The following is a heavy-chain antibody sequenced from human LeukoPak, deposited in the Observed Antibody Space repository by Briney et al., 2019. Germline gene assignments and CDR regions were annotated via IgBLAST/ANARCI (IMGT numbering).Heavy chain of an antibody. Sequence: PSETLSLTCSVFGGSVSSGSYYWSWIRQSPGKGLEWIVCIYYSGSTNYNPSLRGRVAMSIDTSKNHFSLRLISVTAADTATYYCARAPGIVGTTPFGNYWGRGTLVTVSS. CDR3: ARAPGIVGTTPFGNY. CDR2: IYYSGST. J-gene: IGHJ4*02. CDR1: GGSVSSGSYY. V-gene: IGHV4-61*03. D-gene: IGHD1-26*01.